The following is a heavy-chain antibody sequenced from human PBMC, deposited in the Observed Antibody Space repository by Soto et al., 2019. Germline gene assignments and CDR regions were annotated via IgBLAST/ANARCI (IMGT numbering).Heavy chain of an antibody. J-gene: IGHJ4*02. D-gene: IGHD3-22*01. CDR1: GFTFSSYA. CDR2: ISGSGGGST. CDR3: AKVTYYYDTSVYYYFDY. Sequence: GSLRLSCVASGFTFSSYAMSWVRQAPGKGLEWVSTISGSGGGSTYYADSVKGRFTISRDNSKNTLYLQMNSLRAEDTAVYYCAKVTYYYDTSVYYYFDYWGQGIQVTVSS. V-gene: IGHV3-23*01.